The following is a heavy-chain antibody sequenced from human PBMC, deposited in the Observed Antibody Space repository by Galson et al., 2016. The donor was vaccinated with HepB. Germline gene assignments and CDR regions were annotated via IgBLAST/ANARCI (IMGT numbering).Heavy chain of an antibody. V-gene: IGHV1-2*02. CDR2: INPNRGTT. CDR3: AGFVDDGEAVY. J-gene: IGHJ4*02. CDR1: GNIFTGYY. D-gene: IGHD1-1*01. Sequence: SVKVSCKASGNIFTGYYIHWVRQAPGQGLEWMGWINPNRGTTNYAQKFQGRVTMTRDTSISTAYMELNGVRFDDAAVYYCAGFVDDGEAVYWGQGTLVTVAS.